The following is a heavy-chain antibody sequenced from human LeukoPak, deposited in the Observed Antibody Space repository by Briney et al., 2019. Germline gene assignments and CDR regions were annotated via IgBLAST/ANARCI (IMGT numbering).Heavy chain of an antibody. D-gene: IGHD3-22*01. CDR2: ISDSGGRT. Sequence: GGSLRLSCAVSGITLSDYGMSWVRQAPGKGLEWVAGISDSGGRTNYADSVKGRFTISRDNPKNTLYLEMNSLRAEDTAVYFCAKRGVVIRVILVGFHKEAYYFDSWGQGALVTVSS. CDR3: AKRGVVIRVILVGFHKEAYYFDS. CDR1: GITLSDYG. J-gene: IGHJ4*02. V-gene: IGHV3-23*01.